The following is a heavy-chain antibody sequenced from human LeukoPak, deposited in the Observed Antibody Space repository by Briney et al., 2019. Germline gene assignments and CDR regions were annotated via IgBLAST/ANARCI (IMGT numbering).Heavy chain of an antibody. CDR1: GFTFSSYA. V-gene: IGHV3-23*01. Sequence: PGGSLRLSCAASGFTFSSYAMSWVRQAPGKGLEWVSAISGSGGSTYYADSVKGRFTISRDNAKNSLYLQMNSLRAEDTAVYYCARVVRPLEKEDYWGQGTLVTVSS. J-gene: IGHJ4*02. CDR2: ISGSGGST. CDR3: ARVVRPLEKEDY. D-gene: IGHD2/OR15-2a*01.